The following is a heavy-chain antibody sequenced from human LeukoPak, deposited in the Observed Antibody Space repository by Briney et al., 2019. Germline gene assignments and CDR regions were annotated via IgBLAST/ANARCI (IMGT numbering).Heavy chain of an antibody. V-gene: IGHV4-39*07. Sequence: SETLSLTCTVSGGSISSSSYYWDWIRQPPGKGLEWIGEINHSGSTNYNPSHKSRVTISVDTSKNQFSLKLSSVTAADTAVYYCARDYYDSSGYSFDYWGQGTLVTVSS. CDR1: GGSISSSSYY. D-gene: IGHD3-22*01. J-gene: IGHJ4*02. CDR2: INHSGST. CDR3: ARDYYDSSGYSFDY.